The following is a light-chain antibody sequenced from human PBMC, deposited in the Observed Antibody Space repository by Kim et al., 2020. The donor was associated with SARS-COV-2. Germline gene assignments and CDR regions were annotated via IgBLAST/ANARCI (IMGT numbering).Light chain of an antibody. CDR2: GAS. Sequence: PGETAPPSCAASRSASRSFLAWYQQKPGEAPSLLFNGASSSATGTPGGLGGGDSGKFFIPTIRRLAPEVLAVYYCQQDSSPPRTFGQGTKVDIK. CDR3: QQDSSPPRT. CDR1: RSASRSF. J-gene: IGKJ1*01. V-gene: IGKV3-20*01.